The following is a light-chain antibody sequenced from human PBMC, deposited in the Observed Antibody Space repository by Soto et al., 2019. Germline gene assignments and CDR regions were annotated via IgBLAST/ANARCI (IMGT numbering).Light chain of an antibody. Sequence: QMTQSQSSLSASVGYIVTITCRASQGIRNDLGWYQQKPGKAPKLLIYAASSLQSGVPSRFSGSGSGTDVTLTISSLQPEDFATYYCLQDYNYPWTFGQGTKVDIK. CDR3: LQDYNYPWT. J-gene: IGKJ1*01. CDR2: AAS. CDR1: QGIRND. V-gene: IGKV1-6*01.